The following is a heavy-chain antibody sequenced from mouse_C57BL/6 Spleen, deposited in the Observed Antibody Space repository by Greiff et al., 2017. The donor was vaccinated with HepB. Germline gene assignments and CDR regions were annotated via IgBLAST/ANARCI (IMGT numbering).Heavy chain of an antibody. CDR3: ARSGGKAWFAY. V-gene: IGHV1-63*01. Sequence: VQLQQSGAELVRPGTSVKMSCKASGYTFTNYWIGWAKQRPGHGLEWIGDIYPGGGYTNYNEKFKGKATLTADKSSSTAYMQFSSLTSEDSAIYDCARSGGKAWFAYWGQGTLVTVSA. CDR2: IYPGGGYT. D-gene: IGHD3-1*01. J-gene: IGHJ3*01. CDR1: GYTFTNYW.